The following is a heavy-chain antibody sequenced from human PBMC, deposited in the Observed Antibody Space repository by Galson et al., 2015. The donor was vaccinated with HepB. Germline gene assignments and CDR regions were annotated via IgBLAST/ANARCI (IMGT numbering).Heavy chain of an antibody. J-gene: IGHJ4*02. CDR3: ARCPLFEKSIYRPVDF. CDR1: GFIFTSHP. Sequence: SLRLSCAAYGFIFTSHPMSWVRQAPGKGLEWVATISEAGCQIEYMDSVTGRFTISRDHARTSLFLQLKRLRVEDTAVYFCARCPLFEKSIYRPVDFWGQGTLVTVSS. D-gene: IGHD3-3*02. V-gene: IGHV3-7*01. CDR2: ISEAGCQI.